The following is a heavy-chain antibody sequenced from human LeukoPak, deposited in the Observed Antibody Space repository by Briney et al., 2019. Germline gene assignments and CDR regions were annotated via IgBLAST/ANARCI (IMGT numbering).Heavy chain of an antibody. J-gene: IGHJ3*02. CDR1: GFTFSSYG. CDR2: ISGSGGST. CDR3: ARDQGYSYGLGDAFDI. D-gene: IGHD5-18*01. V-gene: IGHV3-23*01. Sequence: GGSLRLSCAASGFTFSSYGMSWVRQAPGKGLEWVSAISGSGGSTYYADSVKGRFTISRDNSKNTLYLQMNSLRAEDTAVYYCARDQGYSYGLGDAFDIWGQGTMVTVSS.